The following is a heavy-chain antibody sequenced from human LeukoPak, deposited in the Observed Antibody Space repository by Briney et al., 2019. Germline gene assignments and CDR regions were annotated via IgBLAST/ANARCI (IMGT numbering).Heavy chain of an antibody. D-gene: IGHD3-22*01. CDR2: ISGSGGGA. J-gene: IGHJ4*02. CDR1: GFTFSSYA. Sequence: GGSLRLSCAASGFTFSSYAMTWVRQAPGKGLEWVSAISGSGGGAYYADSVKGRFTISRDNSKNTLYLQMNSLRAEDTAVYYCAKGPMIVVVYYFDYWGQGTLVTVSS. V-gene: IGHV3-23*01. CDR3: AKGPMIVVVYYFDY.